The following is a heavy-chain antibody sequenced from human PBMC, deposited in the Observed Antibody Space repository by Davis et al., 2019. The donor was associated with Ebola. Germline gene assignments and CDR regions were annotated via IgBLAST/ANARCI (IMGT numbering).Heavy chain of an antibody. Sequence: GSLRLSCTVSGGSISSYYWSWIRQPPGKGLEWIGYIYYSGSTYYNPSLKSRVTISVDTSKNQFSLKLSSVTAADTAVYYCASLSPDGMDVWGQGTTVTVSS. CDR1: GGSISSYY. CDR3: ASLSPDGMDV. CDR2: IYYSGST. J-gene: IGHJ6*02. V-gene: IGHV4-59*04.